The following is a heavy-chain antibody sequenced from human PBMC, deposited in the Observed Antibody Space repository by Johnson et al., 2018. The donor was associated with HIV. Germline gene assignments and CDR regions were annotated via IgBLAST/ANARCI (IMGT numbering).Heavy chain of an antibody. CDR3: TKGREWELNGGAFDI. D-gene: IGHD1-26*01. Sequence: QVQLVESGGGVVQPGRSLRLSCAASGFAFSGYALHWVRQAPGKGLEWVAVISYDGTKKYYAGSVKGRFTISRDNSKNTVYPQMNSLRPEDTAVYYCTKGREWELNGGAFDIWGQGTMVTVSS. CDR1: GFAFSGYA. CDR2: ISYDGTKK. V-gene: IGHV3-30*04. J-gene: IGHJ3*02.